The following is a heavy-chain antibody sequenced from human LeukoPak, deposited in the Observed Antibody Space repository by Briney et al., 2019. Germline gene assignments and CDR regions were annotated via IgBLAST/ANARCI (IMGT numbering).Heavy chain of an antibody. Sequence: SETLSLTCAVYGGSFSGYYWSWIRQPPGKGLEWIGEINHSGSTNYNPSLKSRVTISVDTSKNQFSLKLNSVTAADTAVYYCARQVVVIHYYYYMDVWGKGTTVTVSS. J-gene: IGHJ6*03. CDR1: GGSFSGYY. CDR3: ARQVVVIHYYYYMDV. D-gene: IGHD3-22*01. CDR2: INHSGST. V-gene: IGHV4-34*01.